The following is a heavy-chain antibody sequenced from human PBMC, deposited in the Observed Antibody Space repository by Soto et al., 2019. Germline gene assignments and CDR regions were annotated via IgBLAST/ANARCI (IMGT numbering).Heavy chain of an antibody. V-gene: IGHV3-30*18. CDR3: AKDPVAVAGNNYYRMDV. CDR2: ISSDGSNK. J-gene: IGHJ6*02. CDR1: GFTFNSYG. D-gene: IGHD6-19*01. Sequence: GVSLRLSWVASGFTFNSYGMYWVRQAPGKGLEWVAVISSDGSNKYYADSVKGRFTISRDNSKNTLYLQMNSLRAEDTAVYFCAKDPVAVAGNNYYRMDVWGQGPTVTVSS.